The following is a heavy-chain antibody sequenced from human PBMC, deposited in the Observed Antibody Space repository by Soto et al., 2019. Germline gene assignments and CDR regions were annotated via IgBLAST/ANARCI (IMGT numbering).Heavy chain of an antibody. CDR2: INPNSGGT. CDR3: ARAPVFGVVTQLSPWFDP. D-gene: IGHD3-3*01. J-gene: IGHJ5*02. V-gene: IGHV1-2*04. Sequence: ASVKVSCKASGYTFTGYYMHWVRQAPGQGLEWMGWINPNSGGTNYAQKFQGWVTMTRDTSISTAYMELSRLRSDDTAVYYCARAPVFGVVTQLSPWFDPWGQGTLVTVSS. CDR1: GYTFTGYY.